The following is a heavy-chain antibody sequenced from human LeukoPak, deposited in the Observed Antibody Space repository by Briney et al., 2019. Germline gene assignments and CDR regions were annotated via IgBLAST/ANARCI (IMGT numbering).Heavy chain of an antibody. CDR1: GFTFSSYG. CDR3: AKGRGYCYGYYFDY. CDR2: IRYDGSNK. D-gene: IGHD5-18*01. Sequence: GGSLRLSCAASGFTFSSYGMHCVRQAPGKGLEWVAFIRYDGSNKYYADSVKGRFTISRDNSKNTLYLQMNSLRAEDTAVYYCAKGRGYCYGYYFDYWGQGTLVTVSS. V-gene: IGHV3-30*02. J-gene: IGHJ4*02.